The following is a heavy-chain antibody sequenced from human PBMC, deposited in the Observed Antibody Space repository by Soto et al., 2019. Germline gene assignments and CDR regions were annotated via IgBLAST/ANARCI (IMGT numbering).Heavy chain of an antibody. J-gene: IGHJ5*02. D-gene: IGHD2-15*01. V-gene: IGHV1-69*01. Sequence: QVQLVQSGAEVKKPGSSVKVSCKASGGTFSSYAISWVRQAPGQGLEWMGGIIPILGTANYAQKFQGRVTITADEYTSTDYMELSRLRAEDTAVYYCAVGGGGSAWWFDPWGQGTLVTVSS. CDR2: IIPILGTA. CDR3: AVGGGGSAWWFDP. CDR1: GGTFSSYA.